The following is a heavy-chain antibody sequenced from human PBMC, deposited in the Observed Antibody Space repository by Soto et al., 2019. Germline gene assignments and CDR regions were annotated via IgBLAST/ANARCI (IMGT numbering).Heavy chain of an antibody. CDR2: ISYDGRNK. V-gene: IGHV3-30*18. D-gene: IGHD3-16*01. CDR1: GFTFSRYG. CDR3: AKDGIMMTLGEFSYFDN. Sequence: GGSLRLSCAASGFTFSRYGIHWVRQAPGKGLEWVAVISYDGRNKYYADSVKGRFTISRDNSKDTLYLQMNSLRAEDTAVYYCAKDGIMMTLGEFSYFDNWGRGTLVTVSS. J-gene: IGHJ4*02.